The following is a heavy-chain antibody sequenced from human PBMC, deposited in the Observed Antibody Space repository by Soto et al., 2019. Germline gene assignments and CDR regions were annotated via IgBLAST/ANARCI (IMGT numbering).Heavy chain of an antibody. CDR1: GFTFDDYA. D-gene: IGHD3-10*01. CDR2: ISWNSGSI. CDR3: AKKGFGDAFDI. J-gene: IGHJ3*02. V-gene: IGHV3-9*01. Sequence: EVQLVESGGGLVQPGRSLRLSCAASGFTFDDYAMHWVRQAPGKGLEWVSGISWNSGSIGYADSVKGRFTISRDNAKNSLYMQMSSLRAEDTALYYCAKKGFGDAFDIWGQGTMVTVSS.